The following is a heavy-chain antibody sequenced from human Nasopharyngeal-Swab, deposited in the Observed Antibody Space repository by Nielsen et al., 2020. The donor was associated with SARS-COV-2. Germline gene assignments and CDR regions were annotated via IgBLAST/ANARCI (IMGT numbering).Heavy chain of an antibody. CDR1: GYSFTSYW. Sequence: KVSCKGSGYSFTSYWIGWVRQMPGKGLEWMGIIYPGDSDTRYSPSFQGQVTISADKSISTAYLQWSSLKASATAMYYCARLGGYSGYGYYYYGMDVWGQGTTVTVSS. CDR3: ARLGGYSGYGYYYYGMDV. D-gene: IGHD5-12*01. J-gene: IGHJ6*02. V-gene: IGHV5-51*01. CDR2: IYPGDSDT.